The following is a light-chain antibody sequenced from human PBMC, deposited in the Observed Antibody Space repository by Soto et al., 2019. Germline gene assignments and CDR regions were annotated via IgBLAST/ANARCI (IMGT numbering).Light chain of an antibody. J-gene: IGKJ1*01. CDR3: QHYNSYGT. V-gene: IGKV3-15*01. Sequence: EIVMTQSPATLSVSPGERATLSCRASQRVSSNLAWYQQKPGQAPRLLIYGASTRATGIPARFSGSGSGTEFTLTISSLQPDDFATYYCQHYNSYGTFGQGTK. CDR2: GAS. CDR1: QRVSSN.